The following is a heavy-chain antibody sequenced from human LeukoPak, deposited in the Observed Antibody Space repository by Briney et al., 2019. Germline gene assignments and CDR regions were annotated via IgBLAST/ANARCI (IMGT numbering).Heavy chain of an antibody. CDR1: GFTFSNYG. Sequence: PGGSLRLSCAASGFTFSNYGMHWVRQAPGKGLEWVAFIRYDGSNKYYADSVKGRFTTSRDNSKNTLYLQMNSLRVEDTAVYYCAEGIHYFDSSGYYYWGQGTLVTVSS. CDR3: AEGIHYFDSSGYYY. CDR2: IRYDGSNK. J-gene: IGHJ4*02. V-gene: IGHV3-30*02. D-gene: IGHD3-22*01.